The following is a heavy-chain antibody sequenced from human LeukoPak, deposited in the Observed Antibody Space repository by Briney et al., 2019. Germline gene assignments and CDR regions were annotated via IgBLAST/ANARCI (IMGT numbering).Heavy chain of an antibody. CDR3: ARTYGSGSWEYFQH. D-gene: IGHD3-10*01. V-gene: IGHV4-61*02. CDR2: IYTSGST. Sequence: SETLSLTCTVSGGSISGGSYYWSWIRQPAGKGLEWIGRIYTSGSTNYNPSLKSRVTISVDTSKNQFSLKLSSVTAADTAVYYCARTYGSGSWEYFQHWGQGTLVTVSS. J-gene: IGHJ1*01. CDR1: GGSISGGSYY.